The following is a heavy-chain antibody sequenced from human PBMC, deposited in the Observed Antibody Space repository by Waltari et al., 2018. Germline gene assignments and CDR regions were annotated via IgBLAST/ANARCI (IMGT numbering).Heavy chain of an antibody. Sequence: EVQLVESGGGLVQPGGSLRLSCGSSRFMFRHFSLNWVRQAPGKGLEWLSYISFSSTTISYADSVKGRFTISRDNAKNSLYLQMNSLRAEDTAVYYCARDLDKYGHGTPNDYWGQGTLVTVSS. CDR3: ARDLDKYGHGTPNDY. CDR2: ISFSSTTI. D-gene: IGHD4-17*01. CDR1: RFMFRHFS. V-gene: IGHV3-48*04. J-gene: IGHJ4*02.